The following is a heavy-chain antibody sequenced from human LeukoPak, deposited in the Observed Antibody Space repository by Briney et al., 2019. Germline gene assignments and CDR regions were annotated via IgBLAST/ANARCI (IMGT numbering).Heavy chain of an antibody. CDR2: ISSSSSTI. D-gene: IGHD5-18*01. V-gene: IGHV3-48*01. CDR3: ARERRPHSYGLPIDAFDI. J-gene: IGHJ3*02. CDR1: GFTFSSYS. Sequence: GGSLRLSCAASGFTFSSYSMNWVRQAPGKGLEWVSYISSSSSTICYADSVKGRFTISRDNAKNSLYLQMNSLRAEDTAVYYCARERRPHSYGLPIDAFDIWGQGTMVTVSS.